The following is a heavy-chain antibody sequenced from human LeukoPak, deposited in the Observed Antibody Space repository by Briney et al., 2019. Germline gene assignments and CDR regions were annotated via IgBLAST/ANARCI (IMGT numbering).Heavy chain of an antibody. V-gene: IGHV5-51*01. J-gene: IGHJ4*02. CDR3: ARLNLGATDY. CDR2: IYPGDSAT. CDR1: GYSFTSYW. D-gene: IGHD1-26*01. Sequence: GESLKISCQGSGYSFTSYWIGWVRQLPGKGLEGMGMIYPGDSATRYSPSFQGQVTISADKSISTAYLQWSSLKASDTAMYYCARLNLGATDYWGQGTLVTVSS.